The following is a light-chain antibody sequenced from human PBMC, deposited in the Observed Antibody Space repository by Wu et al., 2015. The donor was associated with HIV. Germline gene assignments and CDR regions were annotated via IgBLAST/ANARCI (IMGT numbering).Light chain of an antibody. CDR3: QQYNFYSRT. CDR2: GAS. CDR1: RNINTW. J-gene: IGKJ1*01. Sequence: ASVGDRVTITCRASRNINTWLAWYQQRPGTAPKLLIYGASALENGVPSRFSGSGSGTEFTLAISSLHPDDFATYYCQQYNFYSRTFGQGTKVEVK. V-gene: IGKV1-5*03.